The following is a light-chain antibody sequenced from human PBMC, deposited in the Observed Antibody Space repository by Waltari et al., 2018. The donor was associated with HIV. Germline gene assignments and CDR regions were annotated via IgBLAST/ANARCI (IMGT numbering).Light chain of an antibody. CDR2: LGS. CDR1: QSLIHSNGYTC. Sequence: IVMTHSPLSVCAFAGAWGSFRCRSSQSLIHSNGYTCLDWYLQKPGQSPQVLIYLGSNRASGVPDRFSGSGSGADFILKISRVEAEDIGIYYCMQTLQSPWTFGQGTKVEVK. V-gene: IGKV2-28*01. J-gene: IGKJ1*01. CDR3: MQTLQSPWT.